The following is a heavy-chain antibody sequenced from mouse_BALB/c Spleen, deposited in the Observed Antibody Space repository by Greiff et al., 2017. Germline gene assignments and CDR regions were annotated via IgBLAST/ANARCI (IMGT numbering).Heavy chain of an antibody. Sequence: VQLKESGPELMKPGASVKISCKASGYSFTSYYMHWVKQSHGKSLEWIGYIDPFNGGTSYNQKFKGKATLTVDKSSSTAYMHLSSLTSEDSAVYYCARFSYGNYVPYAMDYWGQGTSVTVSS. CDR1: GYSFTSYY. CDR2: IDPFNGGT. J-gene: IGHJ4*01. CDR3: ARFSYGNYVPYAMDY. D-gene: IGHD2-1*01. V-gene: IGHV1S135*01.